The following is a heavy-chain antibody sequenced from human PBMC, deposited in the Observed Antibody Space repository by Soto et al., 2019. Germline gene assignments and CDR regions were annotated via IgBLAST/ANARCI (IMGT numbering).Heavy chain of an antibody. CDR1: VFSLSTSGVG. V-gene: IGHV2-5*02. D-gene: IGHD4-17*01. CDR3: AHNQGPKRSFDY. J-gene: IGHJ4*02. Sequence: SGPTLVNPTQTLTLTFTFSVFSLSTSGVGVGWIRQPPGKALEWLALIYWDDDKRYSPSLKSRLTITKDTSKNQVVLTMTNMDPVDTATYYCAHNQGPKRSFDYWGQGTLVTVSS. CDR2: IYWDDDK.